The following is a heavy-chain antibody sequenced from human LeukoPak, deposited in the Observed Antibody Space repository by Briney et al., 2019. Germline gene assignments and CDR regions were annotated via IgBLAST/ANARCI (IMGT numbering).Heavy chain of an antibody. V-gene: IGHV3-23*01. J-gene: IGHJ4*02. CDR3: AKDRGDY. D-gene: IGHD3-10*01. CDR2: ISERGGST. Sequence: PGGSLRLSCVVSGISLSNYAVTWVRQAPGKGLEWVSYISERGGSTTYADSVKGRFTISRDNSKNTLYLQMNSLRAEDTAVYYCAKDRGDYWGQGTLVTVSS. CDR1: GISLSNYA.